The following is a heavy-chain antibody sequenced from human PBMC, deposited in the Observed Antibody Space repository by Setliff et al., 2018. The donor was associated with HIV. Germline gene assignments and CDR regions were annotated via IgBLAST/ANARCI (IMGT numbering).Heavy chain of an antibody. J-gene: IGHJ4*02. Sequence: PSETLSLTCSVYGGSFSGYYWSWIRQPPGKGLEWIGEINHSGSTNYNPSLKSRVTISVDTSKNQFSLKLSSVTAADTAVYYCASELQGHSSSWPNYWGQGTLVTVSS. D-gene: IGHD6-13*01. CDR2: INHSGST. V-gene: IGHV4-34*01. CDR3: ASELQGHSSSWPNY. CDR1: GGSFSGYY.